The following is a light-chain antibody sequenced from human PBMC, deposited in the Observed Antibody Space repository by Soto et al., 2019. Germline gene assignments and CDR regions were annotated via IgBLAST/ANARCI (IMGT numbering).Light chain of an antibody. J-gene: IGLJ2*01. CDR1: SSDVGGYNY. Sequence: QSVLTQPASVSGSPGQSITISCTGTSSDVGGYNYVSWYQQHPGKAPKLMIYDVNNRPSGVSNRFSGSKSGNTASLTISGLQAEDEADYYCCSYTTSSTVLFGGGTKVTVL. CDR2: DVN. V-gene: IGLV2-14*03. CDR3: CSYTTSSTVL.